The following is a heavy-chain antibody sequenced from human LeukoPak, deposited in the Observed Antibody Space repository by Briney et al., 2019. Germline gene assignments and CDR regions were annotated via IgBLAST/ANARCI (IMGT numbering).Heavy chain of an antibody. CDR2: INWNGGST. Sequence: GGSLRLSCAASGFTFDDYGMSWVRQAPGKGLEWVSGINWNGGSTGYADSVKGRFTISRDNAKNSLYLQMNSLRAEDTALYYCARHPGYSYGLGGIDYWGQGTLVTVSS. D-gene: IGHD5-18*01. V-gene: IGHV3-20*04. CDR3: ARHPGYSYGLGGIDY. CDR1: GFTFDDYG. J-gene: IGHJ4*02.